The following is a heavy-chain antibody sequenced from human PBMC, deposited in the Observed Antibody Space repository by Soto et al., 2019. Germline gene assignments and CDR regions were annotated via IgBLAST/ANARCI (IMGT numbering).Heavy chain of an antibody. D-gene: IGHD5-18*01. CDR2: IGTGTRTR. V-gene: IGHV3-48*01. J-gene: IGHJ4*02. Sequence: EVQLVESGGGLVQPGGSLRLSCAASGFVLSSYSMSWVRQAPGKGLEWVSYIGTGTRTRYYADSVKGRFTISRDNGKNSLFLQMNSLRAEDTAIYYCARSYSYGFGYWGQGTLVPVSS. CDR1: GFVLSSYS. CDR3: ARSYSYGFGY.